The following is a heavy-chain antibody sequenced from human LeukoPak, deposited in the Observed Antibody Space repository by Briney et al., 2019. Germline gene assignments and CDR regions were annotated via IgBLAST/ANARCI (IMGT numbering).Heavy chain of an antibody. D-gene: IGHD3-10*01. CDR1: GFTFISYE. CDR2: ISSSGSTI. CDR3: ARDREEYDY. V-gene: IGHV3-48*03. J-gene: IGHJ4*02. Sequence: PRGSLRLSCVSSGFTFISYEMNGVRQAPGKGLEWVSYISSSGSTIYYADSVKGRFTISRDNAKNSLYLQMNSLRAEDTAVYYWARDREEYDYWGQGTLVTVSS.